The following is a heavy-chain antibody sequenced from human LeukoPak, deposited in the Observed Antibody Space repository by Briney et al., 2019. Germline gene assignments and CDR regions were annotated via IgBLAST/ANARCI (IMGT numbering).Heavy chain of an antibody. J-gene: IGHJ4*02. D-gene: IGHD3-22*01. V-gene: IGHV4-31*03. CDR1: GGSISSGGYY. CDR3: PASASYYNSSAATPDY. Sequence: SETLSLTCTVSGGSISSGGYYWSWIRQRPGKGLEWIGYIYYSGSTYYNPSLKSRVTISVDTSKNQFSLKLSSVTAADTAVYYCPASASYYNSSAATPDYWGQGTLVTVSS. CDR2: IYYSGST.